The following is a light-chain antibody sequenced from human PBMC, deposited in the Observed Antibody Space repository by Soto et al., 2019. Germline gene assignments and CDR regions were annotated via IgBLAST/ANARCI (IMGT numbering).Light chain of an antibody. CDR3: AAWDDSLNGV. J-gene: IGLJ3*02. V-gene: IGLV1-44*01. CDR1: SSNIGSNT. CDR2: SNN. Sequence: QAVLTQPPSASGTPGQRVTISCSGSSSNIGSNTVNWYQQLPGTAPKLLIYSNNQRPSGVPDRFSGSKSGTSASLAISGLQAEDEADYYCAAWDDSLNGVFGGGTHLTVL.